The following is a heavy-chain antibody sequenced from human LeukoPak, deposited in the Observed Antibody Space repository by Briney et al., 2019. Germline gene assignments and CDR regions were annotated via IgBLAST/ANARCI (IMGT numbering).Heavy chain of an antibody. V-gene: IGHV4-31*03. CDR2: IYYSGST. D-gene: IGHD2-2*01. J-gene: IGHJ5*02. CDR1: GGSISSGVSY. Sequence: SQTLSLTCTVSGGSISSGVSYWTWIRQHPGKGLEWIGYIYYSGSTYYNPSLKSRVTISVDTSKKQFSLNLSSVTAADTAVYYCARGHCSTTSCYTAWFDPWGQGTMVTVSS. CDR3: ARGHCSTTSCYTAWFDP.